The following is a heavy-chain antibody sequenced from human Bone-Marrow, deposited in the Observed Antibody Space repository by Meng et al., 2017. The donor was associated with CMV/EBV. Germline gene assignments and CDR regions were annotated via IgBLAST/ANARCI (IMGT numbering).Heavy chain of an antibody. CDR1: RLTFDTYD. D-gene: IGHD7-27*01. V-gene: IGHV3-23*01. Sequence: LQSGGGLVQPGEALRLSCAASRLTFDTYDMNWFRQAPGKGLEWVSSITNSGDRTDYADSVRGRFTISRDNFQNTLYLQMNSLKAEDTAVYYCARDPNWGRDFWGQGTLVTVSS. J-gene: IGHJ4*02. CDR3: ARDPNWGRDF. CDR2: ITNSGDRT.